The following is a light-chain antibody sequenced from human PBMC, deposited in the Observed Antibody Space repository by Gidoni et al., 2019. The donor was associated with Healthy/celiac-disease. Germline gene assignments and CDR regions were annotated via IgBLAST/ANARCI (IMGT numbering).Light chain of an antibody. Sequence: QSALTQPAPVSGSPGQSITISCTGTSSDVGNYNLVSWYQQHPGKAPKLMIYEVSKRPSGVSNRFSGSKSGNTASLTISGLQAEDEADYYCCSYAGGSTVVFGGGTKLTVL. CDR2: EVS. J-gene: IGLJ2*01. CDR3: CSYAGGSTVV. CDR1: SSDVGNYNL. V-gene: IGLV2-23*02.